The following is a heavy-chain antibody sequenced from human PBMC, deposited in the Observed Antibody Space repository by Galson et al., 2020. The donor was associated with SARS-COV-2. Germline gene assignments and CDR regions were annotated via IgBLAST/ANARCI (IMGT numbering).Heavy chain of an antibody. D-gene: IGHD1-26*01. CDR3: ARAERSGSYSYYYCYMDV. CDR2: INPSGST. Sequence: SETLSLTCAVYGGSFSGYYWSWIRQPPGKGLEWIGEINPSGSTNYNPSLKRRVTISVDTSKNQFSLKLSSVTAADTAVYYCARAERSGSYSYYYCYMDVWGKGTTVTVSS. V-gene: IGHV4-34*01. CDR1: GGSFSGYY. J-gene: IGHJ6*03.